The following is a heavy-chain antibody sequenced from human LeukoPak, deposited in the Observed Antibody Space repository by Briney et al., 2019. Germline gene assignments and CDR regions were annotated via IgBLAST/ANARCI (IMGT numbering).Heavy chain of an antibody. J-gene: IGHJ4*02. CDR1: GGSISSNY. Sequence: PSETLSLTCTVSGGSISSNYWSWIRQPPGKGLEWIGYIYYSGSTNYNPALKSRVTISVDTSKNQFSLKLSSVTAADTAVYYCARSPNHPAGLLYYFDYWGQGTLVTVSS. V-gene: IGHV4-59*08. CDR2: IYYSGST. CDR3: ARSPNHPAGLLYYFDY.